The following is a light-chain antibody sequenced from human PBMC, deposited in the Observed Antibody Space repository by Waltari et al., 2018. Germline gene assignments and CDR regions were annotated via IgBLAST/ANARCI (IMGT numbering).Light chain of an antibody. Sequence: QSVLTQPPSVSGAPGQTVTLSCAESSSNIGAGFDLHWYQQLPGTAPKLLIYGNSNRPSGVPDRFSGSKSGTTASLAITGLQAEDEADYFCQSYDSSLSGVFGTGTKVTVL. V-gene: IGLV1-40*01. J-gene: IGLJ1*01. CDR3: QSYDSSLSGV. CDR1: SSNIGAGFD. CDR2: GNS.